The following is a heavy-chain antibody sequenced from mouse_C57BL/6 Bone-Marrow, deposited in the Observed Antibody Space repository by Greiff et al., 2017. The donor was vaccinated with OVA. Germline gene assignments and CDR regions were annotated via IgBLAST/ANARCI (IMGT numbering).Heavy chain of an antibody. CDR2: IDPETGGT. D-gene: IGHD2-1*01. CDR1: GYTFTDYE. Sequence: VKLQQSGAELVRPGASVTLSCKASGYTFTDYEMHWVKQTPVHGLEWIGAIDPETGGTAYNQKFKGKAILTADKSSSTAYMELRSLTSEDSAVYYCTRSGGNHWYFDVWGTGTTVTVSS. CDR3: TRSGGNHWYFDV. V-gene: IGHV1-15*01. J-gene: IGHJ1*03.